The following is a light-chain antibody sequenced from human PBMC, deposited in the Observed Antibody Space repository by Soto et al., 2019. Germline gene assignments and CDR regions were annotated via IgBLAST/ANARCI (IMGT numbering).Light chain of an antibody. Sequence: QSVLTQPPSVSAAPGQKVTISCSGSGSNIGNNYVSWYQQLPGTAPKLLIYYDNKRPSGIPDRFSGSKSGTSATLGITGLQTGDEANYYCGTWDSSLSAGGVFGGGTQLTVL. CDR1: GSNIGNNY. CDR3: GTWDSSLSAGGV. J-gene: IGLJ2*01. V-gene: IGLV1-51*01. CDR2: YDN.